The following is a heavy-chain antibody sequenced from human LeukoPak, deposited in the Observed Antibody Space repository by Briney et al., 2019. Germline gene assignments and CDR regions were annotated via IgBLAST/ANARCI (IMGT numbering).Heavy chain of an antibody. CDR2: ISAYNGNT. CDR3: AREITIFGVARIGWFDP. Sequence: ASVKVFCKASGYTFTSYGISWVRQAPGQGLEWMGWISAYNGNTNYAQKLQGRVTMTTDTSTSTAYMELRSLRSDDTAVYYCAREITIFGVARIGWFDPWGQGTLVTVSS. V-gene: IGHV1-18*01. D-gene: IGHD3-3*01. J-gene: IGHJ5*02. CDR1: GYTFTSYG.